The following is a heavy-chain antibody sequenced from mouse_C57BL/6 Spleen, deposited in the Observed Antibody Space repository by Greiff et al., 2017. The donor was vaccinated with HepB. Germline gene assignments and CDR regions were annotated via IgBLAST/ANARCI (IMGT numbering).Heavy chain of an antibody. CDR1: GYAFSSSW. CDR3: ARSGYGSSPYYFDY. J-gene: IGHJ2*01. Sequence: VMLVESGPELVKPGASVKISCKASGYAFSSSWMNWVKQRPGKGLEWIGRIYPGDGDTNYNGKFKGKATLTADKSSSTAYMQLSSLTSEDSAVYFCARSGYGSSPYYFDYWGQGTTLTVSS. CDR2: IYPGDGDT. D-gene: IGHD1-1*01. V-gene: IGHV1-82*01.